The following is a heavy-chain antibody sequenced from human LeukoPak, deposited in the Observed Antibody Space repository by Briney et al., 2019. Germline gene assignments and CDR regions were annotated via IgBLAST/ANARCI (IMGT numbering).Heavy chain of an antibody. CDR2: IKSKTDGGTT. D-gene: IGHD2-15*01. CDR3: ARASGRGLYYFDY. Sequence: PGGSLRLSCAASGFTFSNAWMSWVRQAPGKGLEWVGRIKSKTDGGTTDYAAPVKGRFTISRDDSKNALYLQMGSLRPEDMAVYYCARASGRGLYYFDYWGQGTLVTVSS. J-gene: IGHJ4*02. V-gene: IGHV3-15*01. CDR1: GFTFSNAW.